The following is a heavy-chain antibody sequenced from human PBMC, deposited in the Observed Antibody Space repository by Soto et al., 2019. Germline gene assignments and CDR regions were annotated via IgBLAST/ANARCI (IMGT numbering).Heavy chain of an antibody. V-gene: IGHV4-39*01. J-gene: IGHJ6*02. Sequence: SETLSLTCTVSGGSISSSSYYWGWIRQPPGKGLEWIGSIYYSGSTYYNPSLKSRVTISVDTSKNQFSLKLSSVTAADTAVYYCANEVTTPYYYYYGMDVWGQGTTVTVSS. CDR3: ANEVTTPYYYYYGMDV. CDR1: GGSISSSSYY. CDR2: IYYSGST. D-gene: IGHD4-17*01.